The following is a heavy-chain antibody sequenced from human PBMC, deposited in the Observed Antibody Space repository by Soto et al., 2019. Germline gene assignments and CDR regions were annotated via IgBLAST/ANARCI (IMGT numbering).Heavy chain of an antibody. D-gene: IGHD4-17*01. CDR1: GFTFSSYG. Sequence: QVQLVESGGGVVQPGRSLRLSCAASGFTFSSYGMHWVRQAPGKGLEWVAVIWYDGSNKYYADSVKGRFTISRDNSKTTLYLQMNLLRAEDSAVYYCARDYYGDGVGWFDPWGQGTLVTVSS. CDR3: ARDYYGDGVGWFDP. V-gene: IGHV3-33*01. CDR2: IWYDGSNK. J-gene: IGHJ5*02.